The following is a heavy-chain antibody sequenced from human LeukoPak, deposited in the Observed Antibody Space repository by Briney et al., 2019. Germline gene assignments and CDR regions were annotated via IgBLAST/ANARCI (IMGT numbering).Heavy chain of an antibody. V-gene: IGHV1-2*02. CDR1: GYTFTGYY. CDR3: ARAGRIAARPYYYYYMDV. Sequence: ASVKVSCKASGYTFTGYYMHWVRQAPGQGLEWMGWINPNSGGTNYAQKFQGRVTMTRDTSISTAYMELSRLRSDDTAVYYCARAGRIAARPYYYYYMDVWGKGTTVTISS. CDR2: INPNSGGT. D-gene: IGHD6-6*01. J-gene: IGHJ6*03.